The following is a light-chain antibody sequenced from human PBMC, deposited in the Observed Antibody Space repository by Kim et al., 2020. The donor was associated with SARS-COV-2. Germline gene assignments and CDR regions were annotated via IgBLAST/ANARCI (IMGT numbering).Light chain of an antibody. CDR3: QSYDSSLSGSVV. Sequence: RVTASGARRRYNIGAGFVVHWYQQLPGTAPKLLLQGNSNPPSGVPDRFSGSKSGTSASLAITGLQAEDEADYYCQSYDSSLSGSVVFGGGTQLTVL. J-gene: IGLJ2*01. V-gene: IGLV1-40*01. CDR1: RYNIGAGFV. CDR2: GNS.